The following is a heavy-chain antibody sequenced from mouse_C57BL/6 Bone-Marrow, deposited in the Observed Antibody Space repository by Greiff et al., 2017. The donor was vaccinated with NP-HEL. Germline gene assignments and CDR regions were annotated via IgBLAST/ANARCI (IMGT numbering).Heavy chain of an antibody. Sequence: QVQLQQSGAELVRPGASVTLSCKASGYTFTDYEMHWVKQTPVHGLEWIGAIDPETGGTAYNQKFKGKAILTADKSSSTAYMELRSLTSEDSAVYYCTRERKKLYYGSSPYYFDYWGQGTTLTVSS. D-gene: IGHD1-1*01. J-gene: IGHJ2*01. CDR3: TRERKKLYYGSSPYYFDY. CDR1: GYTFTDYE. V-gene: IGHV1-15*01. CDR2: IDPETGGT.